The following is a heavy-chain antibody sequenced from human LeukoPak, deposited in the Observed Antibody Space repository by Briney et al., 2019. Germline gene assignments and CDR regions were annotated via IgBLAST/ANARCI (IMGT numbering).Heavy chain of an antibody. CDR2: LSGSGDST. CDR3: AKGWGDSGYDFIGF. Sequence: PGGSLRLSCAASGFTFSSYAMSWVRQAPGKGLEWVSALSGSGDSTYYSDSVKGRFTISRDNSKNTLYLQMNSLRVEDTAVYYCAKGWGDSGYDFIGFWGQGTLVTVSS. J-gene: IGHJ4*02. D-gene: IGHD5-12*01. V-gene: IGHV3-23*01. CDR1: GFTFSSYA.